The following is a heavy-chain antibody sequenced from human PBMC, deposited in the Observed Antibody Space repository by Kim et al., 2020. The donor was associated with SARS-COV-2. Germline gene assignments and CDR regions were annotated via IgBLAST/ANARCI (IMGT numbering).Heavy chain of an antibody. CDR2: VNHSGGI. Sequence: SETLSLTCTVYGESFNEYYWSWIRQPPGEGLEWIGEVNHSGGIRYNPSLKSRVTISVDTSKKQFSLRLTSVTAADSAVFYCARVRLTSNFGANLWFFDVWGRGTLVTVSS. CDR1: GESFNEYY. J-gene: IGHJ2*01. D-gene: IGHD2-21*02. V-gene: IGHV4-34*01. CDR3: ARVRLTSNFGANLWFFDV.